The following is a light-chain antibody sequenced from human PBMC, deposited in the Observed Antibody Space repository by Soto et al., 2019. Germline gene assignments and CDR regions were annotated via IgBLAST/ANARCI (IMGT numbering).Light chain of an antibody. Sequence: DIQMTQSPSSLSASVGDRVTITCRASQDINDYLVWYQQKPGKDPKLLIYPASTLQSGVSSRFSGSGYGTDFTLTISSLQPEDVATYYCQKYNRAPFTYGPGTKVDI. J-gene: IGKJ3*01. CDR2: PAS. CDR1: QDINDY. V-gene: IGKV1-27*01. CDR3: QKYNRAPFT.